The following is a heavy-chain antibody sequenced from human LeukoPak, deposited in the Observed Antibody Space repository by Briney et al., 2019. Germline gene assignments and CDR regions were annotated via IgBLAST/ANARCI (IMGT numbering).Heavy chain of an antibody. Sequence: PGGSLRLSCAASGFTFSSYGMHWVRQAPGKGLEWVAVIWYDGSNKYYADSVKGRFTISRDNSKNTLYLQMNSLRAEDTAVYYCARDPTVTRIGNWFDPWGQGTLVTVSS. CDR1: GFTFSSYG. J-gene: IGHJ5*02. CDR2: IWYDGSNK. CDR3: ARDPTVTRIGNWFDP. V-gene: IGHV3-33*01. D-gene: IGHD4-11*01.